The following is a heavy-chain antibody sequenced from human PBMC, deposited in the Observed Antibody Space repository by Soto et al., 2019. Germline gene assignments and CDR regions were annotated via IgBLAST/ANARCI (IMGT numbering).Heavy chain of an antibody. V-gene: IGHV1-2*04. D-gene: IGHD5-18*01. J-gene: IGHJ3*02. CDR1: GYTFTGYY. CDR2: INPNSGGT. Sequence: ASVKVSCKASGYTFTGYYMHWVRQAPGQGLEWMGWINPNSGGTNYAQKFQGWVTMTRDTSISTAYMELSRLRSDDTAVYYCARGSRTAPYSPPDDAFDIWGQGTMVTVS. CDR3: ARGSRTAPYSPPDDAFDI.